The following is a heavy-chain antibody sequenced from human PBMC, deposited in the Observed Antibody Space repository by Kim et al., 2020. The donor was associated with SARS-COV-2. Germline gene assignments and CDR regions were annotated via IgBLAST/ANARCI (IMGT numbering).Heavy chain of an antibody. V-gene: IGHV3-66*01. J-gene: IGHJ4*02. CDR3: ARGGYSSTSGDY. Sequence: GGSLRLSCAASGFTVRNNYISWVRQAPGKGLEWVSVIYSGGDTYYADSVKGRFSISRDNAKNTVYLQMNSLRADDTAVYFCARGGYSSTSGDYWGQGTLVTVSS. CDR2: IYSGGDT. CDR1: GFTVRNNY. D-gene: IGHD6-13*01.